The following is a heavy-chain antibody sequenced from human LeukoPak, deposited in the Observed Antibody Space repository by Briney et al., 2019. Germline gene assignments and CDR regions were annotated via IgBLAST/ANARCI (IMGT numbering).Heavy chain of an antibody. CDR3: ARGLVAVAHWFDP. Sequence: PGGSLRLSCAASGFSFSSYFMSWVRQTPGKGLEWVANINEDGSEKNYVESVRGRFTISRDNAKNSLYLQMNSLRAEDTAVYYCARGLVAVAHWFDPWGQGTLVTVSS. D-gene: IGHD6-19*01. J-gene: IGHJ5*02. CDR1: GFSFSSYF. CDR2: INEDGSEK. V-gene: IGHV3-7*01.